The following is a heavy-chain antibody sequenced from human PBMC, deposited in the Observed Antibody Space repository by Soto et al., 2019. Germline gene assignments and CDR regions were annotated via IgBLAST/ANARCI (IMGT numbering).Heavy chain of an antibody. D-gene: IGHD1-1*01. V-gene: IGHV3-11*03. CDR3: AGGQDNLAVNFDY. Sequence: GGSLRVSCAASGSRFSDYHMSWIRQSPGKGLEWLSYITSSSSYTHYADSVKGRFTISRDNAKNSLYLQMNSLRAEDTAVYYCAGGQDNLAVNFDYWGQGTPVTVSS. CDR1: GSRFSDYH. CDR2: ITSSSSYT. J-gene: IGHJ4*02.